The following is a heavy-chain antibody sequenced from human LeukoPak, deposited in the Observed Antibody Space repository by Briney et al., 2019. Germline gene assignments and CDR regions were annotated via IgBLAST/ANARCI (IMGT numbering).Heavy chain of an antibody. V-gene: IGHV4-59*01. CDR2: IYYSGST. Sequence: SETLSLTCTVSGGSISSYYWSWIRQPPGKGLEWIGYIYYSGSTNYNPSLKSRVTISVDTSRNQFSLKLSSVTAADTAVYYCARGWRRYAFDIWGQGTMVTVSS. CDR1: GGSISSYY. J-gene: IGHJ3*02. CDR3: ARGWRRYAFDI. D-gene: IGHD2-15*01.